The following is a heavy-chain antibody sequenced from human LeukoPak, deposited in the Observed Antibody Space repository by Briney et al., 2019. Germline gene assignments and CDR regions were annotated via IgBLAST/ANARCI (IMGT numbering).Heavy chain of an antibody. CDR3: ARATYDSSGYLHYYYMDV. D-gene: IGHD3-22*01. Sequence: SETLSLTCTVSGGSIGSYYWTWIRQAPGKGLEWIGYIYAGGKTRSSPSLESRVSISVDTSKSQFSLKLTSVTAADTAVYYCARATYDSSGYLHYYYMDVWGKGTTVTVSS. J-gene: IGHJ6*03. CDR2: IYAGGKT. CDR1: GGSIGSYY. V-gene: IGHV4-4*09.